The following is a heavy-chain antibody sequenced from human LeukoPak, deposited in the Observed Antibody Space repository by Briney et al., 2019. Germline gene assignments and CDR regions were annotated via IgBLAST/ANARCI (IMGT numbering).Heavy chain of an antibody. V-gene: IGHV4-34*01. CDR1: GGSFSGYY. Sequence: PSETLSLTCAVYGGSFSGYYWSWIRPPPGKGLEWIGEINHSGSTNYNPSLKSRVTISVDTSKNQFSLKLSSVTAADTAVYYCASNPDYYYDSSGYYSVAFDIWGQGTMVTVSS. CDR2: INHSGST. CDR3: ASNPDYYYDSSGYYSVAFDI. J-gene: IGHJ3*02. D-gene: IGHD3-22*01.